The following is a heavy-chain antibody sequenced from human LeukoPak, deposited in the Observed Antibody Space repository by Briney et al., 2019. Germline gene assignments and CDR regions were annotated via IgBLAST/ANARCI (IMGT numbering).Heavy chain of an antibody. J-gene: IGHJ1*01. Sequence: PSETLSLTCTVSGGSISSGGYYWSWIRQHPGKGLEWIGYIYYSGSTYYNPSLKSRVTISVDTSKNQFSLKVSSVTAADTAVYYCGRHRYCGGDCYSLPALQHWGQGTLVTVSS. D-gene: IGHD2-21*02. CDR2: IYYSGST. CDR3: GRHRYCGGDCYSLPALQH. V-gene: IGHV4-39*01. CDR1: GGSISSGGYY.